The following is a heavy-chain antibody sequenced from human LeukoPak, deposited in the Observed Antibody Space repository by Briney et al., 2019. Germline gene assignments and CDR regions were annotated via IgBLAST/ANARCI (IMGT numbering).Heavy chain of an antibody. CDR1: GFTFSSYA. Sequence: GGSLRLSCAASGFTFSSYAMSWVRQAPGKGLEWVSAISGSGGSTCYADSVKGRFTISRDNSKNTLYLQMNSLRAEDTAVYYCAKGESLGYCSSTSCYGLYYGMDVWGKGTTVTVSS. V-gene: IGHV3-23*01. CDR2: ISGSGGST. D-gene: IGHD2-2*01. J-gene: IGHJ6*04. CDR3: AKGESLGYCSSTSCYGLYYGMDV.